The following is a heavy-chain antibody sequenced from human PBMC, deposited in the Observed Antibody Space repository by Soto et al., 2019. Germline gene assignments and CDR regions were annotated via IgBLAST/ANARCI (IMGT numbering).Heavy chain of an antibody. D-gene: IGHD3-16*02. Sequence: QVQLVQSGAEVKKPGASVKVSCKVSGYTLTELSMHWVRQAPGKGLEWMGGFDPEDGETIYAQKFQGRVTMTEDTSTDTAYMELSSLRSEDTAVYYCATYLRREYYDYVWGSYREYYFDYWGQGTLVTVSS. CDR3: ATYLRREYYDYVWGSYREYYFDY. V-gene: IGHV1-24*01. CDR1: GYTLTELS. CDR2: FDPEDGET. J-gene: IGHJ4*02.